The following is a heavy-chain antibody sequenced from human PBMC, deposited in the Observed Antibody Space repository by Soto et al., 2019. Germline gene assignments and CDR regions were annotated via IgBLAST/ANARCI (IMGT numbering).Heavy chain of an antibody. D-gene: IGHD1-26*01. CDR3: AREGVSHSGSYGGAFDI. J-gene: IGHJ3*02. V-gene: IGHV1-69*01. CDR2: IIPIFGTA. Sequence: QVQLVQSGAEVKKPGSSVKVSCKASGGTFSSYAISWVRQAPGQGLEWMGGIIPIFGTANYAQKFQGRVTITADESRSTAYMELSRLRSEDTAVYYCAREGVSHSGSYGGAFDIWGQGTMVTVSS. CDR1: GGTFSSYA.